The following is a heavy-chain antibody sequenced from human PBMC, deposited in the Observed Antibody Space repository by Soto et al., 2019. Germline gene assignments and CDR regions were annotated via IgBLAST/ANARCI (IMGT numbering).Heavy chain of an antibody. CDR3: ARQVRAWIDYGGPGDYFDY. J-gene: IGHJ4*02. Sequence: SETLSLTCTVSGGSISSSSYYWGWIRQPPGKGLEWIGSIYYSGSTYYNPSLKSRVTISVDTSKNQFSLKLSSVTAADTAVYYCARQVRAWIDYGGPGDYFDYWGQGTLVTVSS. D-gene: IGHD4-17*01. V-gene: IGHV4-39*01. CDR2: IYYSGST. CDR1: GGSISSSSYY.